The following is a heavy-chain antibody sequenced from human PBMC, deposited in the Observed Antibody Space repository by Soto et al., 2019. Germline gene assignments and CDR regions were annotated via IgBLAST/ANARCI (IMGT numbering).Heavy chain of an antibody. CDR2: INHSGST. CDR3: ASIVAARPTAYYYYGMDV. J-gene: IGHJ6*02. V-gene: IGHV4-34*01. D-gene: IGHD6-6*01. CDR1: GGSFSGYY. Sequence: SETLSLTGAVYGGSFSGYYWSWIRQPPGKGLEWIGEINHSGSTNYNPPLKSRVPISVDTSKNQFSLKLSSVTAADTAVYYCASIVAARPTAYYYYGMDVWGQGTTVTVSS.